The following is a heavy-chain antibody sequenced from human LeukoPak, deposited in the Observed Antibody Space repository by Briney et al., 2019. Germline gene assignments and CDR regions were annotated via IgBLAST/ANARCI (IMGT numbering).Heavy chain of an antibody. CDR1: GGSISSGGYY. CDR3: ARRGGRHYGDYYYYMDV. Sequence: SETLSLTCTVSGGSISSGGYYWSWIRQPPGKGLEWIGYIYHSGSTYYNPSLKSRVTISVDRSKNQFSLKLSSVTAADTAVYYCARRGGRHYGDYYYYMDVWGKGTTVTVSS. V-gene: IGHV4-30-2*01. J-gene: IGHJ6*03. CDR2: IYHSGST. D-gene: IGHD4-17*01.